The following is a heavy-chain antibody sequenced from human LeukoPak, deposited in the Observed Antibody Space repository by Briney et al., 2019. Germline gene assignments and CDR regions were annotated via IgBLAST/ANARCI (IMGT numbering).Heavy chain of an antibody. CDR2: IYYSGST. CDR3: ARATLVLLWFGELPYYFDY. J-gene: IGHJ4*02. Sequence: SQTLSLTCTVSGGSISSGDYYWSWIRQPPGKGLEWIGYIYYSGSTYYNPSLKSRVTISVDTSKNQFSLKLSSVTAADTAVYYCARATLVLLWFGELPYYFDYWGQGTLVTASS. CDR1: GGSISSGDYY. D-gene: IGHD3-10*01. V-gene: IGHV4-30-4*01.